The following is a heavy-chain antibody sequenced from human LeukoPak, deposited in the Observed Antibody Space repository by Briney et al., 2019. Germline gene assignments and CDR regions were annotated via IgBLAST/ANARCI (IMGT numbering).Heavy chain of an antibody. CDR2: IDWDDDK. CDR3: ARIAYSSSWPPLDL. V-gene: IGHV2-70*11. Sequence: SGPTLVNPTQTLTLTCTFSGFSLSTGGMCVSWIRPPPGKALEWLARIDWDDDKYYSTSLKTRLTISKDTSKNQVILTMTNMDPVDTATYYCARIAYSSSWPPLDLWGRGTLVTVSS. J-gene: IGHJ2*01. D-gene: IGHD6-13*01. CDR1: GFSLSTGGMC.